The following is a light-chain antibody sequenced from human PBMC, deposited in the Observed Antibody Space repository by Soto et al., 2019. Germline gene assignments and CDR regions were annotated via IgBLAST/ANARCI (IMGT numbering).Light chain of an antibody. CDR3: QQYHSWPHT. Sequence: ETVLTQSPATLSVSPGERATFSCKASQSVTTNLAWYQQKPGQVPRLLIYGAFTRATGITARFSGSGSGTEFTLSIRSLQYEDFAIYQCQQYHSWPHTFGQGTKLEIK. J-gene: IGKJ2*01. CDR2: GAF. CDR1: QSVTTN. V-gene: IGKV3-15*01.